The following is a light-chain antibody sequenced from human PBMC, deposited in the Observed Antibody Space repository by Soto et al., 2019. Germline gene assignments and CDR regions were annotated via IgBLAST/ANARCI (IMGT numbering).Light chain of an antibody. J-gene: IGLJ2*01. CDR3: QTWDTGIQV. CDR1: SSDVGGYNY. CDR2: EVS. V-gene: IGLV2-14*01. Sequence: QSALTQPASVSGSPGQSITISCTGTSSDVGGYNYVSWYQQHPGKAPKLMIYEVSNRPSGVSNRFSGSKSGNTASLTISSLQSEDEADYYCQTWDTGIQVFGGGTKLTVL.